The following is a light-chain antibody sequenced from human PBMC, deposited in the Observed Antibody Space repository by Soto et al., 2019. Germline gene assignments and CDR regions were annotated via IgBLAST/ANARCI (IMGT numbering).Light chain of an antibody. CDR2: ATA. J-gene: IGKJ4*01. V-gene: IGKV3-15*01. Sequence: EIVITQSPATLSVSPGERDTLSCRASQSVSSNLAWYQQKPGQSPRLLIYATAARATGIPARFSGSGSGTEFTLTISSLQSEDFAVYYCQQYKNWPLTFGGGTKVDIK. CDR1: QSVSSN. CDR3: QQYKNWPLT.